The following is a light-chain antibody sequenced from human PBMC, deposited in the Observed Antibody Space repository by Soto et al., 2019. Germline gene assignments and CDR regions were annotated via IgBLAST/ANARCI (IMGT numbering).Light chain of an antibody. V-gene: IGKV3-11*01. J-gene: IGKJ5*01. Sequence: EVVLTQSPATLSLSPVERAALSGRASQSVSTFLSWYQQTPGQAPRLLIYDASSRATGIPARFSGSGSGTDFTLTIRSLEPEDFAVYYCQQRSNRPPGITFGQGTRLEIK. CDR3: QQRSNRPPGIT. CDR2: DAS. CDR1: QSVSTF.